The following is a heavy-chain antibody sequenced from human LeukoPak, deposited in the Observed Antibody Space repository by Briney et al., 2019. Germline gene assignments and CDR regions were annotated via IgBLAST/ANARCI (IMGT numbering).Heavy chain of an antibody. CDR1: GFTFSSYA. Sequence: GGSLRLSCAASGFTFSSYAMSWVRQAPGKGLEWVSAISGSGGSTYYADSVKGRFTISRDNSKNTLYLQMNSLRAEDMAVYYCAKTYCSGGSCYQIVTWVLDAFDIWGQGTMVTVSS. CDR3: AKTYCSGGSCYQIVTWVLDAFDI. CDR2: ISGSGGST. J-gene: IGHJ3*02. V-gene: IGHV3-23*01. D-gene: IGHD2-15*01.